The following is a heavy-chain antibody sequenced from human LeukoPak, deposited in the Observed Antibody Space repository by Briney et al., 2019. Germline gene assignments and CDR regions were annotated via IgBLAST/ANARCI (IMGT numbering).Heavy chain of an antibody. CDR3: ARKDCSGGSCYRNFDY. CDR1: GFTFSSYW. V-gene: IGHV3-7*01. J-gene: IGHJ4*02. Sequence: PGGSLRLSCAASGFTFSSYWMSWLRQAPGKGLEWVANIKQDGSERYYVDSVKGRFTISRDNAKNSLYLQMNSLRAEDTAVYYCARKDCSGGSCYRNFDYWGQGTLVTVSS. CDR2: IKQDGSER. D-gene: IGHD2-15*01.